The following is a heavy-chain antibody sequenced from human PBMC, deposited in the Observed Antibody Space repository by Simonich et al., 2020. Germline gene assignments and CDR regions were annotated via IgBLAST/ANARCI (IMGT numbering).Heavy chain of an antibody. Sequence: VQLLESWGGLVQPGGSLRLSCAASGFTFISYAMSWVRQAPEETTSSDARGGARKAQGKGGEGVSAIRGRGGSTNYADSVKGRCTISRDNSKNTLYLQMNSLRAEDTAVYYCATYYFDYWGQGTLVTVSS. V-gene: IGHV3-23*01. J-gene: IGHJ4*02. CDR2: IRGRGGST. CDR1: GFTFISYA. CDR3: ATYYFDY.